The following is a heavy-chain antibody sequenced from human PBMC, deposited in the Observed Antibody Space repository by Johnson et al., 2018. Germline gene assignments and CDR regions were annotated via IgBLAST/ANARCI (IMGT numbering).Heavy chain of an antibody. J-gene: IGHJ6*03. CDR3: ARVLPAVPGKGGYYYYDYMDV. Sequence: VQLVESGGGLIQPGGSLRLSCVASGFTVNNNYMTWVRQAPGKGLEWVSVIYRGGSTYYADSVKGRFATSRDNYKNTLYLQMSSLRAEDTAVYYCARVLPAVPGKGGYYYYDYMDVWGKGTTVTVSS. CDR1: GFTVNNNY. CDR2: IYRGGST. V-gene: IGHV3-53*01. D-gene: IGHD6-19*01.